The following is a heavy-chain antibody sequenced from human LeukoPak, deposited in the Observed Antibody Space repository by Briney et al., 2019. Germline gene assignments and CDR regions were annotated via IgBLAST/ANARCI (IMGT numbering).Heavy chain of an antibody. J-gene: IGHJ4*02. CDR1: GFSISGYY. Sequence: SETLSLTCTVSGFSISGYYWSWIRQPPGKGLEWIGYMYYSGTTNYNPSLKSRVTISVDTSKNQFSLNLSSVTAADTAVYYCARLPGIAESGKAVDYWGQGTLVTVSS. CDR2: MYYSGTT. CDR3: ARLPGIAESGKAVDY. D-gene: IGHD6-19*01. V-gene: IGHV4-59*01.